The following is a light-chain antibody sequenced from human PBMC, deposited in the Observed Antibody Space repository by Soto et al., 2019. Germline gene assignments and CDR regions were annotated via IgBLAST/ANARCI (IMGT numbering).Light chain of an antibody. J-gene: IGKJ2*01. CDR3: QQYHSYPYT. CDR2: KAS. Sequence: DIQMTQSPSTLSASVGDRVTITCRASQSISSWLAWYKQKPGKAPKLLIYKASSLESGVPSRFSGSGSGTAFTLTISSLQPDDFATYYCQQYHSYPYTFGQGTTLEIK. V-gene: IGKV1-5*03. CDR1: QSISSW.